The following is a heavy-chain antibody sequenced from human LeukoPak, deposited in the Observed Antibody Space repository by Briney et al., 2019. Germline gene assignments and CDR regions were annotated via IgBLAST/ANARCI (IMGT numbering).Heavy chain of an antibody. J-gene: IGHJ5*02. CDR1: GYTFSSYG. D-gene: IGHD1-26*01. V-gene: IGHV1-18*01. CDR3: ARISGSYYADWFDP. CDR2: ISTYNGNT. Sequence: ASVKVSCKASGYTFSSYGITWVRQALGQGLEWIGWISTYNGNTNYAQKLQGRVTMTTDTSTSTAYMELRSLRSDDTAVYYCARISGSYYADWFDPWGQGTLVTVSS.